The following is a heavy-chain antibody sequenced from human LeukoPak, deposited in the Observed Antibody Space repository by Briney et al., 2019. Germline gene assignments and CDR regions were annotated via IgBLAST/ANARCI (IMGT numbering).Heavy chain of an antibody. CDR1: GFTVSNAW. CDR3: TTVRVAFWSGSYYYYYGLDV. V-gene: IGHV3-15*01. Sequence: KPGGSLRLSCAASGFTVSNAWMNWVRQAPGEGLEWVGRISSKTDGGTTDYAVPVKGRFTISRDDSRTTLYLLMNSLKTEDTAVYYCTTVRVAFWSGSYYYYYGLDVWGQGTTVTVSS. D-gene: IGHD3-3*01. CDR2: ISSKTDGGTT. J-gene: IGHJ6*02.